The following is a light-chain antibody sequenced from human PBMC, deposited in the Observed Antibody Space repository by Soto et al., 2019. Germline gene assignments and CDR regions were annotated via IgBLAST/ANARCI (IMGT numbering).Light chain of an antibody. J-gene: IGKJ1*01. Sequence: ELVMTQSPATLSVSPGERATVSCRASHSVGSLLAWYQQKPGQAPRLLIYGASTRATGIPARFTGSGSGTEFTLTISSMQSEDFAVYYCQQFNNWPRTFGQGTKVDIK. V-gene: IGKV3-15*01. CDR3: QQFNNWPRT. CDR1: HSVGSL. CDR2: GAS.